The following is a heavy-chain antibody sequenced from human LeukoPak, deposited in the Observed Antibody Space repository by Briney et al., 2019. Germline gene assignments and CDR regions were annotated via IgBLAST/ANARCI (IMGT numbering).Heavy chain of an antibody. CDR1: GGSFSGYY. CDR3: AREEQLVPHNWFDP. CDR2: INHSGST. V-gene: IGHV4-34*01. Sequence: SETLSLTCAVYGGSFSGYYWSWIRQPPGKGLEWIGEINHSGSTNYNPSLKSRVTISVDTSKNQFSLKLSSVTAADTAVYYCAREEQLVPHNWFDPWGQGTLVTVSS. J-gene: IGHJ5*02. D-gene: IGHD6-13*01.